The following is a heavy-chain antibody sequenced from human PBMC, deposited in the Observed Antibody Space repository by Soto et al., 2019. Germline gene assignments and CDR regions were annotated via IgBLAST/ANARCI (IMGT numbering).Heavy chain of an antibody. CDR1: GVSISGYY. D-gene: IGHD1-20*01. CDR2: AHYTGTT. J-gene: IGHJ2*01. CDR3: AATYKDGYFDY. Sequence: QVHLEESGPGLVKPSETLSLKCTVSGVSISGYYWSWIRQPPGKGLQWIGYAHYTGTTIYNPTLNKRVTTSVDPSNRQFSLHLRSVSSADTALYFCAATYKDGYFDYWGRGTPVTVST. V-gene: IGHV4-59*01.